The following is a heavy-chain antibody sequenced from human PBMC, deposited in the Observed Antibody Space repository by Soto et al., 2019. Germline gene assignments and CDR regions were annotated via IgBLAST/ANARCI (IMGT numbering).Heavy chain of an antibody. J-gene: IGHJ3*02. D-gene: IGHD1-26*01. Sequence: GGSLRLSCAASGFTFSSYWMSWVRQAPGKGLEWVANIKQDGSEQYYVDSVKGRFTISRDNAKNSLYLQMNSLRAEDTAVYYGARDRSTVSPGRESWESLATGAFDIWGQGTMVTVSS. CDR1: GFTFSSYW. CDR3: ARDRSTVSPGRESWESLATGAFDI. V-gene: IGHV3-7*01. CDR2: IKQDGSEQ.